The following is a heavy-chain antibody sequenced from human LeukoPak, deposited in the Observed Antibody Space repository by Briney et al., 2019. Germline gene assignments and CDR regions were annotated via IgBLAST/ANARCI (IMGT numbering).Heavy chain of an antibody. Sequence: PGGSLRLSCAASGFTFSSYGMSWVRQAPGKGLEWVSAISGSGGSTYYADSVKGRFTISRDNSKNTLYLQMNSLRAEDTAVYYCAKDRNKWLRFHYYYGMDVWGQGTTVTVSS. J-gene: IGHJ6*02. CDR2: ISGSGGST. CDR1: GFTFSSYG. CDR3: AKDRNKWLRFHYYYGMDV. V-gene: IGHV3-23*01. D-gene: IGHD5-12*01.